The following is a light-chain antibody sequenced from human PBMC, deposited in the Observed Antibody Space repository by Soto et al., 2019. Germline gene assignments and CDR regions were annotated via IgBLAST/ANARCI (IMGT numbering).Light chain of an antibody. CDR3: QVWDSGSDHVV. CDR1: DIGSKS. CDR2: YDR. V-gene: IGLV3-21*04. J-gene: IGLJ2*01. Sequence: SYELTQSPSVSAAPGKTARITCGESDIGSKSVHWYQQKPGQAPVLVIYYDRHRPSGIPERFSGSNSGNTATLTISRVEAGDEADYYCQVWDSGSDHVVFGGGTKVTVL.